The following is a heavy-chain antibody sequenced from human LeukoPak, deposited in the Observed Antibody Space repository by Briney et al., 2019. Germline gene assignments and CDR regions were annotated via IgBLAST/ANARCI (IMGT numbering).Heavy chain of an antibody. CDR2: IFYSGST. V-gene: IGHV4-39*01. CDR3: ASPSGTRVVADSFVY. J-gene: IGHJ4*02. D-gene: IGHD2-15*01. CDR1: GGSISSSRHY. Sequence: SETLSLTCTVPGGSISSSRHYWGWIRQPPGKGMEWIGRIFYSGSTYYNPSLKSRLTISVETSKTQFSLKLSSLTATAPAGYICASPSGTRVVADSFVYGGQGTLVTVSA.